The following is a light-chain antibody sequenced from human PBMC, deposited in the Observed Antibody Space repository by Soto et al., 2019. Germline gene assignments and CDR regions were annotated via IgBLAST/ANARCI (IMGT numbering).Light chain of an antibody. J-gene: IGLJ1*01. CDR2: DVS. CDR1: SSDVGGYDY. Sequence: QSALTQPASVSGSPGQSIAISCTGTSSDVGGYDYVSWYQQHPGKAPKVMIYDVSNRPSGVSNRFSGSKSGNTASLTISGLRVEDGADYYCSSYTSSSTYVFGTGTKVTVL. CDR3: SSYTSSSTYV. V-gene: IGLV2-14*01.